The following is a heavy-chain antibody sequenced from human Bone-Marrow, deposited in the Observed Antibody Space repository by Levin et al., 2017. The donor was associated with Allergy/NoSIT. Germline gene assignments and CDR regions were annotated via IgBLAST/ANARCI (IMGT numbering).Heavy chain of an antibody. CDR3: ARRVLLGGMDV. J-gene: IGHJ6*02. CDR1: GLTVSSSH. CDR2: IYTGDTT. V-gene: IGHV3-53*01. D-gene: IGHD2-15*01. Sequence: GGSLRLSCAVSGLTVSSSHMAWVRQAPGKGPEWVSVIYTGDTTQYADSVKGRFTMSRDISKNTVYLQMNSLRAEDTAMYYCARRVLLGGMDVWGQGTTVTVSS.